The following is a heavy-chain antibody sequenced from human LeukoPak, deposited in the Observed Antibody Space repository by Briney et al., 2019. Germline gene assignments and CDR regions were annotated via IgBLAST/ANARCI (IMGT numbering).Heavy chain of an antibody. V-gene: IGHV5-51*01. D-gene: IGHD3-22*01. Sequence: GESLKISCMGSGYSFSTYWIGWVRQLPGKGVEWMGIIYPGDSDTRYRQSFQGQVTISADKSISTAYLQWSSLKASDTSMYYCARLGSSAPDDAFDFWGQGTMVTVSS. CDR1: GYSFSTYW. J-gene: IGHJ3*01. CDR2: IYPGDSDT. CDR3: ARLGSSAPDDAFDF.